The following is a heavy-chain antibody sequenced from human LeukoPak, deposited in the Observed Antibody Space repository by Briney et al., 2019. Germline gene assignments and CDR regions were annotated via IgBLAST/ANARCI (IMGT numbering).Heavy chain of an antibody. Sequence: SETLSLTCAVYGGSFSGYYWSWIRQPPGKGLEWIGEINHSGSTNYNPSLKSRVTISVDTSKNQFSLKLSSVTAADTAVYYCARDPPRYGFVERWIYYYGMDVWGQGTTVTVSS. D-gene: IGHD3-10*01. CDR1: GGSFSGYY. CDR3: ARDPPRYGFVERWIYYYGMDV. V-gene: IGHV4-34*01. CDR2: INHSGST. J-gene: IGHJ6*02.